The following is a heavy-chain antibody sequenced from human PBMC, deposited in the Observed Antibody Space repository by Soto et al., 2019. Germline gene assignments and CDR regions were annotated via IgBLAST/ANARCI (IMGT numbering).Heavy chain of an antibody. D-gene: IGHD4-17*01. V-gene: IGHV3-30-3*01. CDR2: ISYDGSNK. Sequence: GGSLRLSWAASGFTFSSYAMHWVRQAPGKGLEWVAVISYDGSNKYYADSVKGRFTISRDNSKNTLYLQMNSLRAEDTAVYYCARAHYPDYGDYLYYYGMDVWGQGTTVTVSS. CDR3: ARAHYPDYGDYLYYYGMDV. CDR1: GFTFSSYA. J-gene: IGHJ6*02.